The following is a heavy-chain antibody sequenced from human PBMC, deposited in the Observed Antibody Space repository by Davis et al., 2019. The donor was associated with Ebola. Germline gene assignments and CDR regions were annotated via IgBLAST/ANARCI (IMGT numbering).Heavy chain of an antibody. CDR3: ARVGLPRPWGGFDY. D-gene: IGHD7-27*01. Sequence: AASVKVSCKASGGTFSSYAISWVRQAPGQGLEWMGWINPNSGGTNYAQKFQGWVTMTRDTSISTAYMELSRLRSDDTAVYYCARVGLPRPWGGFDYWGQGTLVTVSS. CDR1: GGTFSSYA. V-gene: IGHV1-2*04. CDR2: INPNSGGT. J-gene: IGHJ4*02.